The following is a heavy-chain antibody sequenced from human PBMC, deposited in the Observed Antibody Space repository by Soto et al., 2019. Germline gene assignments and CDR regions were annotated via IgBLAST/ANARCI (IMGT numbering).Heavy chain of an antibody. CDR3: ARSCSGGSCYSRGWEAYYYYGMDV. Sequence: GESLKISCKGSGYSFTSYWISWVRQMPGKGLEWMGRIDPSDSYTNYSPSFQGHVTISADKSISTAYLQWSSLKASDTAMYYCARSCSGGSCYSRGWEAYYYYGMDVWGQGTTVTVSS. J-gene: IGHJ6*02. V-gene: IGHV5-10-1*01. CDR1: GYSFTSYW. D-gene: IGHD2-15*01. CDR2: IDPSDSYT.